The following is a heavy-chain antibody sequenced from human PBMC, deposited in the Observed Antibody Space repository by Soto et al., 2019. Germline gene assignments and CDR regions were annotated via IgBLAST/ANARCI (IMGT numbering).Heavy chain of an antibody. Sequence: PGGSLRLSCAASGFTFSSYSMNWVRQAPGKGLEWIGYIYYSGSTNYNPSLKSRVTISVDTSKDQFSLKLSSVTAADTAVYYCARYGVGVGSGSLRLYYYYGMDVWGQGTTVTVSS. V-gene: IGHV4-59*01. J-gene: IGHJ6*02. CDR2: IYYSGST. CDR3: ARYGVGVGSGSLRLYYYYGMDV. D-gene: IGHD3-10*01. CDR1: GFTFSSYS.